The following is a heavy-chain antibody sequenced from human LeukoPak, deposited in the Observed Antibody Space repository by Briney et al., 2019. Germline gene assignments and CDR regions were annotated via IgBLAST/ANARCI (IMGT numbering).Heavy chain of an antibody. J-gene: IGHJ6*02. CDR1: GYSISSGYY. D-gene: IGHD1-26*01. Sequence: SETLSLTCTVSGYSISSGYYWGWIRQPPGKGLEWIGSIYHSGSTNYNPSLKSRVTISVDKSKNQFSLKLSSVTAADTAVYYCARRAGASASDYYYYGMDAWGQGTTVTVSS. V-gene: IGHV4-38-2*02. CDR2: IYHSGST. CDR3: ARRAGASASDYYYYGMDA.